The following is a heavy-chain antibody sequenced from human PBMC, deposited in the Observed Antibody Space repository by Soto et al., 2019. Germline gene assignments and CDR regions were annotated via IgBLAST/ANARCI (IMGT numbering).Heavy chain of an antibody. D-gene: IGHD5-12*01. CDR3: AEGGFYDGFDY. Sequence: EVQLLESGGGLVQPGGSLRLSCAASGFTFSNFAMSWVRQAPGKGLEWVSTIVDSGGNTYYAVSVKGRFTISRDNSKNTLFLQMNSLRVEDTAVYYCAEGGFYDGFDYWGHGTLVTVSS. CDR1: GFTFSNFA. V-gene: IGHV3-23*01. CDR2: IVDSGGNT. J-gene: IGHJ4*01.